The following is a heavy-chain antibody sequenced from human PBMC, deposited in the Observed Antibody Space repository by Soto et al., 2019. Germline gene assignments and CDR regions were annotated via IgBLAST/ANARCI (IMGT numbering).Heavy chain of an antibody. D-gene: IGHD3-16*01. J-gene: IGHJ4*02. Sequence: PGESLKISCKASGYIIKNYWIGWVRQMPGQGLEWMGIIFTDDSDTRYSPSFQGHVTISVDKSISTAYVQWSSLKASDSAIYYCFRGGVTSRTFDYWGQGTLVTVS. V-gene: IGHV5-51*01. CDR2: IFTDDSDT. CDR1: GYIIKNYW. CDR3: FRGGVTSRTFDY.